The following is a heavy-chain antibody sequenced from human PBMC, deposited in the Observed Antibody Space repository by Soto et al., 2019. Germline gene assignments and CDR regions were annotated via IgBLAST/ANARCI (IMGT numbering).Heavy chain of an antibody. CDR3: ASGGLGYFDL. D-gene: IGHD3-16*01. CDR2: INAGNGNT. CDR1: VYTFTSYA. J-gene: IGHJ2*01. Sequence: QVQLVQSGAEVKKPGASVKVSCKASVYTFTSYAMHWVRQAPGQRLEWMGWINAGNGNTKYSQKFQGRVNITRDTSARTAYMQLSSLRSEDTAVYYCASGGLGYFDLWGRGTLVTVSS. V-gene: IGHV1-3*01.